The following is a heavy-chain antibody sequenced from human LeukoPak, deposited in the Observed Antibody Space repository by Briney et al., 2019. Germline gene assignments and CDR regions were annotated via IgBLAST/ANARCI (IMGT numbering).Heavy chain of an antibody. CDR3: ARVSGRAARYYYYYGMDV. CDR1: GGSFSGYY. D-gene: IGHD6-6*01. V-gene: IGHV4-34*01. CDR2: INHSGST. J-gene: IGHJ6*02. Sequence: PSETLSLTCAVYGGSFSGYYWSWIRQPPGKGLEWIGEINHSGSTNYNPSLKSRVTISVDTSKNQFSLKLSSVTAADTAVYYCARVSGRAARYYYYYGMDVWGQGTTVTVSS.